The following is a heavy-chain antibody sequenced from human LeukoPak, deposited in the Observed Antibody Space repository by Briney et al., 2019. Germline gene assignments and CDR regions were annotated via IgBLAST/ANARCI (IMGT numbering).Heavy chain of an antibody. D-gene: IGHD6-19*01. J-gene: IGHJ3*02. Sequence: SETLSLTCAVYGGSFSGYYWGWIRQPPGKGLEWIGEINHSGSTNYNPSLKSRVTISVDTSKNQFSLKLSSVTAADTAVYYCARPYSSGWWDAFDIWGQGTMVTVSS. V-gene: IGHV4-34*01. CDR2: INHSGST. CDR1: GGSFSGYY. CDR3: ARPYSSGWWDAFDI.